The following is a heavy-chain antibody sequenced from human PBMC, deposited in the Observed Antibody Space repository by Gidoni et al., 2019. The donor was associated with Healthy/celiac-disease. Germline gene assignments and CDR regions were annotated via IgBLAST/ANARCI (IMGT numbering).Heavy chain of an antibody. CDR3: ARLMRPVVTIDY. V-gene: IGHV4-39*01. D-gene: IGHD3-22*01. CDR1: GGSISSSSYY. J-gene: IGHJ4*02. CDR2: IYYSGST. Sequence: QLQLQESCPGLVKPSETLSLTCTVSGGSISSSSYYWGWIRQPPGKGLEWIGSIYYSGSTYYNPSLKSRVTISVDTSKNQFSLKLSSVTAADTAVYYCARLMRPVVTIDYWGQGTLVTVSS.